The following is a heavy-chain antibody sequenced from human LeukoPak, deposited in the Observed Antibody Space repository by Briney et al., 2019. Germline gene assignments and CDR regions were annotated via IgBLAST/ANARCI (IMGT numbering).Heavy chain of an antibody. CDR3: AKGARWELPLDY. Sequence: GGSLRLSCAASGFTFSSYAMSWVRQAPGKGLGWVSAISGSGGRTYYADSVKGRFTISRDNSMDTLYLQMNSLRADDTAVYYCAKGARWELPLDYWGQGTLVTVSS. CDR2: ISGSGGRT. CDR1: GFTFSSYA. J-gene: IGHJ4*02. D-gene: IGHD1-26*01. V-gene: IGHV3-23*01.